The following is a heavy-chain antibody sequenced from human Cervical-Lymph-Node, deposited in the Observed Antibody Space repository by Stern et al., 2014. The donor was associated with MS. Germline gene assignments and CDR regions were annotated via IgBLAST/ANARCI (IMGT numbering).Heavy chain of an antibody. CDR2: IYPDDSDT. J-gene: IGHJ4*02. CDR3: ARHYGYYFDF. CDR1: ENIFSNFW. D-gene: IGHD4-17*01. V-gene: IGHV5-51*01. Sequence: VQLVESGVEVKKPGESLKISCKVSENIFSNFWIGWLCQMPGKGLAYVGIIYPDDSDTKYSPSVEGQVTISADKSINTAYLHWSSLKASDTAIYYCARHYGYYFDFWGQGTLVTVSS.